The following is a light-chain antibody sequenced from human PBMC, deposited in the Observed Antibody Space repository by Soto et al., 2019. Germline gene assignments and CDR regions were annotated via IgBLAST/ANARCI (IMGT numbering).Light chain of an antibody. CDR1: DSDIGSHNL. CDR2: EVT. CDR3: CSYAVSNTYL. Sequence: QSALTQPASVSASPGQSITISCTGTDSDIGSHNLVSWNQIHPGKAHKLMIYEVTKRPSGVTKLLSGPKSGNTASLTIAGLQAEDEADYYCCSYAVSNTYLFGNGTQ. V-gene: IGLV2-23*02. J-gene: IGLJ1*01.